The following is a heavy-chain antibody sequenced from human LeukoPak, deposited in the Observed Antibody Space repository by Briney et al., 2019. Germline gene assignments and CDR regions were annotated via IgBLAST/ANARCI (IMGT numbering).Heavy chain of an antibody. D-gene: IGHD5-18*01. CDR2: ISYDGSNK. V-gene: IGHV3-30*04. CDR3: ASGKYRYGDNWFDP. CDR1: GFTFSSYA. J-gene: IGHJ5*02. Sequence: GGSLRLSCAASGFTFSSYAMHWVRQAPGKGLEWVAVISYDGSNKYYADSLKGRFTISRDNSKNTLYLQMNSLRAEDTAVYFCASGKYRYGDNWFDPWGQGTLVTVSS.